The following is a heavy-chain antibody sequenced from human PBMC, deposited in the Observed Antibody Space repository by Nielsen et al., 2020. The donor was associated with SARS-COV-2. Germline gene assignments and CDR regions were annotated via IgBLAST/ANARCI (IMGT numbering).Heavy chain of an antibody. CDR1: GYTFTSYT. V-gene: IGHV1-3*01. CDR3: ARHTVYSSTWFAFDL. Sequence: ASVKVSCKASGYTFTSYTIHWVRQSPGQRLEWMGWINAGNGNTKYSQKFQGRVTITRDTSANTVYMELRSLRSDDTAVYYCARHTVYSSTWFAFDLWGQGTMVTVSS. J-gene: IGHJ3*01. CDR2: INAGNGNT. D-gene: IGHD6-13*01.